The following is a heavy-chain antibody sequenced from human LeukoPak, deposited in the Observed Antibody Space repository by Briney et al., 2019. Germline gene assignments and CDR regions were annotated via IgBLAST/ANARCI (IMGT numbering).Heavy chain of an antibody. CDR3: ARNWFGELLYPPYFDY. D-gene: IGHD3-10*01. CDR2: IISSSSYI. Sequence: GGSLRLSCAASAFTFSNYAMNWVRQAPGEGLGWVSSIISSSSYIYYADSVKGRFTISRDNAKNSLYLQMNSLRAEDTAVYYCARNWFGELLYPPYFDYWGQGTLVTVSS. J-gene: IGHJ4*02. CDR1: AFTFSNYA. V-gene: IGHV3-21*01.